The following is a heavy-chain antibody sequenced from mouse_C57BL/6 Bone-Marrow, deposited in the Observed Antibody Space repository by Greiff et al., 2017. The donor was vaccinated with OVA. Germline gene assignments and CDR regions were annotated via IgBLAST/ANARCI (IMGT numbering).Heavy chain of an antibody. Sequence: QVQLQQPGAELVKPGASVKLSCKASGYTFTSYWMQWVKQRPGQGLEWIGEIDPSDSYTNYTQKFKGQATFTVDTSSSTAYMQLSSLTSEDSAVYYCARDYYGAYYFDYWGQGTTLTVSS. CDR2: IDPSDSYT. D-gene: IGHD1-1*01. CDR1: GYTFTSYW. J-gene: IGHJ2*01. CDR3: ARDYYGAYYFDY. V-gene: IGHV1-50*01.